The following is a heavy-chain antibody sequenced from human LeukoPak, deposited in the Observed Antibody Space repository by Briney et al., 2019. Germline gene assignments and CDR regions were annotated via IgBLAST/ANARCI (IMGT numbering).Heavy chain of an antibody. V-gene: IGHV4-30-2*01. D-gene: IGHD4-23*01. Sequence: SETLSLTCAVSGGSISSGGYSWSWIRQPPGKGLEWIGYIYHSGSTYYNPSLKSRVTISVDRSKNQFSLKLSSVTAADTAVYYCARRAVGWFDPWGQGTLVTVSS. CDR2: IYHSGST. J-gene: IGHJ5*02. CDR1: GGSISSGGYS. CDR3: ARRAVGWFDP.